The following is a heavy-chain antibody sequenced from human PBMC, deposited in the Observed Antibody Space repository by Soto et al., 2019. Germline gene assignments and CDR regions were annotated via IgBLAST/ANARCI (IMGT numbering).Heavy chain of an antibody. V-gene: IGHV3-7*01. Sequence: GGSLRLSCAASGFTFSSYWMSWVRQAPGKGLEWVANIKQDGSEKYYVDSVKGRFTISRDNAKNSLYLQMNSLRAEDTAVYYCARDRYDILTGYPVGGPKNYYYYMDVWGKGTTVTVSS. D-gene: IGHD3-9*01. CDR1: GFTFSSYW. CDR2: IKQDGSEK. CDR3: ARDRYDILTGYPVGGPKNYYYYMDV. J-gene: IGHJ6*03.